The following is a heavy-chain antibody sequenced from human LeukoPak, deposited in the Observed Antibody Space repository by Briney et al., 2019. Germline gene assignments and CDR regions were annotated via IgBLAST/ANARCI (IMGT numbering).Heavy chain of an antibody. CDR2: ISAYNGNT. Sequence: ASVKVSCKASGYTFTSYGISWVRQAPGQGLEWMGWISAYNGNTNYAQKLQGRVTMTTDTSTSTAYMELRSLRSDDTAVYYCASFGDSSGYYSNPVGYWGQGTLVTVSS. CDR3: ASFGDSSGYYSNPVGY. D-gene: IGHD3-22*01. V-gene: IGHV1-18*01. J-gene: IGHJ4*02. CDR1: GYTFTSYG.